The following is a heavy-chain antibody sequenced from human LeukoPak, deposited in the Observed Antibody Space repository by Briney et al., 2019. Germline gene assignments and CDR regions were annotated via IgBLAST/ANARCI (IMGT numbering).Heavy chain of an antibody. V-gene: IGHV4-38-2*02. Sequence: SETLPLTCTVSGYSISSGYYWGWIRQPPGKGLKWIGSIYHSGSTYYNPSLKSRVTISVDTSKNQFSLKLSSVTAADTAVYYCARGYCSSTSCYPNWFDPWGQGTLVTASS. CDR1: GYSISSGYY. CDR3: ARGYCSSTSCYPNWFDP. CDR2: IYHSGST. J-gene: IGHJ5*02. D-gene: IGHD2-2*01.